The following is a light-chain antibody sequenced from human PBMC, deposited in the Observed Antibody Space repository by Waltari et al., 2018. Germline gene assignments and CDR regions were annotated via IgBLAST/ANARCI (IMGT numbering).Light chain of an antibody. V-gene: IGKV3-15*01. Sequence: EIVMTQSPATLSVSPGERATLSCRASQSVSSNVAWYQQKPAKAPRLPIFGASTRATGIPARFSGSGSGTEFTLTISSLQSEDFAVYYCQQYNNWPWTFGQGTKVEIK. CDR3: QQYNNWPWT. CDR2: GAS. CDR1: QSVSSN. J-gene: IGKJ1*01.